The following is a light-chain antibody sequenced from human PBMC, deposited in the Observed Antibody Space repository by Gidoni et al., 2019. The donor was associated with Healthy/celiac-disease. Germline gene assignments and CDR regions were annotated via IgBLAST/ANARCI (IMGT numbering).Light chain of an antibody. CDR2: DAS. CDR3: QQYDKHNREKLT. J-gene: IGKJ4*01. V-gene: IGKV1-33*01. CDR1: QDISNY. Sequence: DIQMTQSPSSLSASVGDRVTITCQASQDISNYLNWYQQKPGKAPKLLIYDASNLETGVPSRFSGSRAGTDCTFTTRSLQPEDIATYYCQQYDKHNREKLTFGGGTKVEIK.